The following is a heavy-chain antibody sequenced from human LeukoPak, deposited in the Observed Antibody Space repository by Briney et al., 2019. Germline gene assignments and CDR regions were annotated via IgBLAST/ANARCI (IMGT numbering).Heavy chain of an antibody. V-gene: IGHV4-38-2*02. D-gene: IGHD5-18*01. CDR2: IYHSGST. CDR1: GYSISSGYY. Sequence: PSETLSLTCTVSGYSISSGYYWGWIRQPPGKGLEWIGSIYHSGSTYYNPSLKSRVTISVDTSKNQFSLKLSSVTAADTAVYYCARGYSYGNNYHFDYWGQGTLVTVSS. CDR3: ARGYSYGNNYHFDY. J-gene: IGHJ4*02.